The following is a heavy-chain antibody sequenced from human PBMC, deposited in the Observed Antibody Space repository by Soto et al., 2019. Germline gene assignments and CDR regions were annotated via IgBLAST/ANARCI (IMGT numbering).Heavy chain of an antibody. CDR3: ANGGTETTGGFAY. V-gene: IGHV3-9*01. CDR2: ISWNSGSI. J-gene: IGHJ4*02. CDR1: GFTFDDYA. Sequence: VQLVESGGGLVQPGRSLRLSCAASGFTFDDYAMHWVRQTPGKGLEWVSVISWNSGSIGYADSVKGRFTISRDNSKNSLYLQMNSLRPEDTALYYCANGGTETTGGFAYWGQGTLVTVSS. D-gene: IGHD4-17*01.